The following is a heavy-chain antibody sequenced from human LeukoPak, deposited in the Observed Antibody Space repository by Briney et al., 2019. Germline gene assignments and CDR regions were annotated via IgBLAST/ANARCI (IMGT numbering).Heavy chain of an antibody. J-gene: IGHJ6*02. Sequence: SETLSLTCTVFGSMSNHFWSWIRQPPGKGLEWIGYIYDSGATDYNPSLKSRVTISVDTTKNQFSLKLSSVTAADTAVYFCARQKGPRDITSLPLMDVWGLGTTVTVSS. D-gene: IGHD2-15*01. V-gene: IGHV4-59*08. CDR1: GSMSNHF. CDR2: IYDSGAT. CDR3: ARQKGPRDITSLPLMDV.